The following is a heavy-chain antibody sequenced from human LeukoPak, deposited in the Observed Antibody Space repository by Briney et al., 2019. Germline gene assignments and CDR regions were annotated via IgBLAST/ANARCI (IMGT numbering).Heavy chain of an antibody. CDR2: ISWNSGSI. Sequence: GRSLRLSCAASGFTFDDYAMHWVRQAPGKGLEWVSGISWNSGSIGYADSVKGRFTISRDNAKNSLYLQMNSLRAEDTALYYCAKDMGRGCSSGWFPHAFDIWGQGTMVTVPS. D-gene: IGHD6-19*01. J-gene: IGHJ3*02. CDR3: AKDMGRGCSSGWFPHAFDI. CDR1: GFTFDDYA. V-gene: IGHV3-9*01.